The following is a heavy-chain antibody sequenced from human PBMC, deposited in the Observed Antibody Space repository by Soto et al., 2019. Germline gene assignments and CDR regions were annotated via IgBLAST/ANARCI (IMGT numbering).Heavy chain of an antibody. V-gene: IGHV1-18*01. J-gene: IGHJ5*02. CDR2: ISGFNDDT. D-gene: IGHD3-10*01. CDR3: ARSGSYYPARNWFGP. Sequence: QVQLVQSGAEMKNPGASVKVSCKASGYTFTSYGISWVRQAPGQGLEWMGWISGFNDDTNHAQKLQSRVTMTKDTSTSTAYMELRSLKSDDTAVYYCARSGSYYPARNWFGPWGQGTLVTVSS. CDR1: GYTFTSYG.